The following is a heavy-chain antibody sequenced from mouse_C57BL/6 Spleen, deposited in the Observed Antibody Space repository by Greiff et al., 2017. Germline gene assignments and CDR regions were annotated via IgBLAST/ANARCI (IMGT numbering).Heavy chain of an antibody. Sequence: EVQLVESGAELVRPGASVKLSCTASGFNIKDDYMHWVKQRPEQGLEWIGWIDPENGDTEYASKFQGKATITADTSSNTAYLQLSSLTSEDTAGYYCTTGYYYGSSYGYWGQGTTLTVSS. D-gene: IGHD1-1*01. CDR1: GFNIKDDY. V-gene: IGHV14-4*01. CDR2: IDPENGDT. CDR3: TTGYYYGSSYGY. J-gene: IGHJ2*01.